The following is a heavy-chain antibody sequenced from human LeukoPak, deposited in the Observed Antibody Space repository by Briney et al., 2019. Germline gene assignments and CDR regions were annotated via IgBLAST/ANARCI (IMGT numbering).Heavy chain of an antibody. CDR1: GFTFSSYA. J-gene: IGHJ6*03. CDR2: ISYDGSNK. V-gene: IGHV3-30*04. CDR3: ARGARATTFYYYYYMDV. Sequence: PGGSLRLSCAASGFTFSSYAMHWVRQAPGKGLEWVAVISYDGSNKYYADSVKGRFTISRDNSKNTLYLQMNSLRAEDTAVYYCARGARATTFYYYYYMDVWGKGTTVTVSS. D-gene: IGHD2/OR15-2a*01.